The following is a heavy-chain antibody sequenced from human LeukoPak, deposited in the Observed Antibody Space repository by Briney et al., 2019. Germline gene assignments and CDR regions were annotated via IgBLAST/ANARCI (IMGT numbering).Heavy chain of an antibody. CDR1: GYTFTSYG. Sequence: ASVKVSCKASGYTFTSYGISWVRQAPGQGLEWMGWISAYNGNTNYAQKFQGSVTMTTDTSTSTAYMELRSLRSDDTAVYYCARDSEIVVGPHDWGQGTLVTVSS. CDR3: ARDSEIVVGPHD. J-gene: IGHJ4*02. D-gene: IGHD3-22*01. CDR2: ISAYNGNT. V-gene: IGHV1-18*01.